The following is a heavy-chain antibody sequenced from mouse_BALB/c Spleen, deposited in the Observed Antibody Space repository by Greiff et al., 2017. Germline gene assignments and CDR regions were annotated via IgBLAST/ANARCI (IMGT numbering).Heavy chain of an antibody. J-gene: IGHJ3*01. CDR2: IYPGSGST. CDR1: GYTFTDYV. D-gene: IGHD1-3*01. Sequence: VQLQQSGPELVKPGASVKMSCKASGYTFTDYVISWVKQRTGQGLEWIGEIYPGSGSTYYNEKFKGKATLTADKSSNTAYMQLSSLTSEDSAVYFCARSWKVTSFAYWGQGTLVTVSA. CDR3: ARSWKVTSFAY. V-gene: IGHV1-77*01.